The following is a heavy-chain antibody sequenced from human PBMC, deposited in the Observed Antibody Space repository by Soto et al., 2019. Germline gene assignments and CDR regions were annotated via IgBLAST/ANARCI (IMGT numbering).Heavy chain of an antibody. D-gene: IGHD4-17*01. J-gene: IGHJ5*02. V-gene: IGHV1-69*02. CDR1: GGTFSSYT. CDR3: ANLYGALHHWFDP. Sequence: QVQLVQSGAEVKKPGSSVKVSCKASGGTFSSYTISWVRQAPGQGLEWMGRIIPILGIATYAQKFQGRVTITADKSTSTAYMELSSLRSEDTAVYYCANLYGALHHWFDPWGQGTLVTVSS. CDR2: IIPILGIA.